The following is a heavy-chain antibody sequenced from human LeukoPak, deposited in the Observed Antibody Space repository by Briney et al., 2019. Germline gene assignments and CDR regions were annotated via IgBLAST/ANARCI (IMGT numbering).Heavy chain of an antibody. V-gene: IGHV3-74*01. D-gene: IGHD5-24*01. CDR2: ITRDGSYA. J-gene: IGHJ4*02. CDR3: ARDGDGYNFDF. CDR1: GFAFSNYW. Sequence: PGGSLRLSCAASGFAFSNYWMHWVRQVPGKGLVWVSRITRDGSYANYEDSVKGRFTFSRDNARNTLYLQMNSLRAEDTAVYYCARDGDGYNFDFWGQGALVTVSS.